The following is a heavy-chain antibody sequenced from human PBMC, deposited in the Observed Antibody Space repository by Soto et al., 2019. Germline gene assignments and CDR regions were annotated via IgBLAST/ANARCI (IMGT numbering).Heavy chain of an antibody. CDR1: GGTFSSYT. D-gene: IGHD5-12*01. J-gene: IGHJ4*02. CDR3: AGRGYSGYDSGFDY. V-gene: IGHV1-69*02. Sequence: QVQLVQSGAEVKKPGSSVKVSCKASGGTFSSYTISWVRQAPGQGLEWRGRIIPILGIANYAQKFQGRVTIPADNSRITAYMEQSSLRSEVTAVDYCAGRGYSGYDSGFDYWGQGTMVTVS. CDR2: IIPILGIA.